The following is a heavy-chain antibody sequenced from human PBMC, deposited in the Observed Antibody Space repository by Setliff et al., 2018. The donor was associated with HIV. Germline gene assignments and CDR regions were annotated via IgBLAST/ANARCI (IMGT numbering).Heavy chain of an antibody. V-gene: IGHV4-59*12. CDR1: DSAMDSYY. D-gene: IGHD3-3*01. CDR2: IYWTGKT. Sequence: SETLSLTCTVSDSAMDSYYWSWVRQSPGKGLEYIGYIYWTGKTDYNPSLKSRVTISLDTSGNQFSLKLTSVTAADTAVYYCARDNPHFGVASSYYYGMDVWGQGTTVTVSS. J-gene: IGHJ6*02. CDR3: ARDNPHFGVASSYYYGMDV.